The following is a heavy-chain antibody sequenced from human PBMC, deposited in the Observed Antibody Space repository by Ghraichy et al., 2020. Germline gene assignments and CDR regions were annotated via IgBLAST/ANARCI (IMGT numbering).Heavy chain of an antibody. D-gene: IGHD6-19*01. J-gene: IGHJ3*02. Sequence: SETLSLTCAVYGGSFSGYYWSWIRQPPGKGLEWIGEINHSGSTNYNPSLKSRVTISVDTSKNQFSLKLSSVTAADTAVYYCARVRPYSSGWYRTNGAFDIWGQGTMVTVSS. CDR3: ARVRPYSSGWYRTNGAFDI. V-gene: IGHV4-34*01. CDR2: INHSGST. CDR1: GGSFSGYY.